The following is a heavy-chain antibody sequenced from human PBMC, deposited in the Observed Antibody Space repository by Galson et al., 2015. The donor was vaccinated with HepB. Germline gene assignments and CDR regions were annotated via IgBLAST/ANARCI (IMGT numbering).Heavy chain of an antibody. V-gene: IGHV1-46*01. CDR2: INLSGGST. J-gene: IGHJ5*02. Sequence: SVKVSCKASGYTFTNYYLHWVRQAPGQGLEWMGIINLSGGSTNYAQKFQGRVTMTRDTSTSTVYTELSSLRSEDTAIYYCARDLARRQGRRFLGFDPWGQGSPVTVSS. CDR3: ARDLARRQGRRFLGFDP. D-gene: IGHD3-3*01. CDR1: GYTFTNYY.